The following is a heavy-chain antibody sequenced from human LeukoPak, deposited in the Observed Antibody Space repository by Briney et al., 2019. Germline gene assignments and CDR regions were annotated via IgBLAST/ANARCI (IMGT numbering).Heavy chain of an antibody. CDR2: IYYSGST. V-gene: IGHV4-31*03. Sequence: SETLSLTCTVSGGSISSGGYYWSWIRQHPGKGLEWIGYIYYSGSTYYNPSLKSRVTISVDTSKNQFSLKLSSVTAADTAVYYCARGGLEMAAAGIDWFDPWGQGTLVTVSS. D-gene: IGHD6-13*01. CDR1: GGSISSGGYY. J-gene: IGHJ5*02. CDR3: ARGGLEMAAAGIDWFDP.